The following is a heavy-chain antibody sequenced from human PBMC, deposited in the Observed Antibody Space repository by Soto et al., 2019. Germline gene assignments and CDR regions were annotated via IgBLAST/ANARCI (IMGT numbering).Heavy chain of an antibody. Sequence: QVQLVQSGAEVKKPGSSVKVSCKASGGTFSSYTISWVRQAPGQGLEWMGRIIPILGIANYAQKFQGRVTMTADKSTSTGYMELSSLRSEDTAVYYCARDSRSKAFDIWGQGTMVTVSS. CDR2: IIPILGIA. V-gene: IGHV1-69*08. J-gene: IGHJ3*02. CDR1: GGTFSSYT. CDR3: ARDSRSKAFDI.